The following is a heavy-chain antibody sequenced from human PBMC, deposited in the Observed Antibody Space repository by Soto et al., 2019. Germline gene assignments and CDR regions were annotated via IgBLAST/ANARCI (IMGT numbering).Heavy chain of an antibody. J-gene: IGHJ3*02. CDR2: ISYDGGTT. D-gene: IGHD1-1*01. CDR3: ARPHIRSAWNDGFEI. Sequence: QVQLVESGGGVVQPGRSLRLSCAASGFTFDDYSMHWVRQAPGKGLEWVALISYDGGTTHYGDFVEGRFTISIDASKNTLLLQMNSLRSEDTAVYYRARPHIRSAWNDGFEIWAQGTIVTVSS. CDR1: GFTFDDYS. V-gene: IGHV3-30*03.